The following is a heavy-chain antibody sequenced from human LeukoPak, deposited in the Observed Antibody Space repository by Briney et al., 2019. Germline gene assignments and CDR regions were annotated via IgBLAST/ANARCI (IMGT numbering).Heavy chain of an antibody. CDR1: GFTFNRHA. CDR2: ITNNGGIT. Sequence: GGSLRLSCAASGFTFNRHAMHWVRQAPGKGLEYVSAITNNGGITYYANSVKGRFTISRDNSKNTLYLQMSSLRPEDMAVYFCARVATNDGRNAFDVWGQGTMATVSS. V-gene: IGHV3-64*01. J-gene: IGHJ3*01. CDR3: ARVATNDGRNAFDV. D-gene: IGHD2-8*01.